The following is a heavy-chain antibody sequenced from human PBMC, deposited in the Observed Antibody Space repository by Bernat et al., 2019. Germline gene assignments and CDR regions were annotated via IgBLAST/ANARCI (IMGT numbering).Heavy chain of an antibody. CDR2: IWYYGSNK. Sequence: RSLILSCAASGFTFSSYCIHWVRQAPGKGLEWVAVIWYYGSNKYYAYSVKCRFTISRDNSKNTLYLQMNSLGAEEKAGYYCARGRDSGWDLEPIDDWGQGILV. CDR1: GFTFSSYC. D-gene: IGHD6-19*01. V-gene: IGHV3-33*01. CDR3: ARGRDSGWDLEPIDD. J-gene: IGHJ4*02.